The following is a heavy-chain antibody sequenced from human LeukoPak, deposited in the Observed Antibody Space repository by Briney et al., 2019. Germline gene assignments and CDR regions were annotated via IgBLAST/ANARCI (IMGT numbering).Heavy chain of an antibody. J-gene: IGHJ4*02. CDR2: IYHSGST. CDR3: ARTPIYYFDNSGYYN. V-gene: IGHV4-34*01. D-gene: IGHD3-22*01. Sequence: GSLRLSCAASGFTFSDYYMSWIRQAPGKGLEWIGEIYHSGSTNYNPSLKSRVTISVDKSKNQFSLKLTSVTAADTAVYYCARTPIYYFDNSGYYNWGQGTLVTVSS. CDR1: GFTFSDYY.